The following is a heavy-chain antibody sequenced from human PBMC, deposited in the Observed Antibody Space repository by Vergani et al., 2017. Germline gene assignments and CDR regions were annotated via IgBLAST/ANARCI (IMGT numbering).Heavy chain of an antibody. Sequence: QVQLVESGGGVVQPGRSLRLSCAASGFTFSRYGMHWVRQAPGKGLEWVAGISYDGSNKYYADSVKGRFTISRDNSKNTLYLQMNSLRAEDTAVYYCARDFCSSTSCYPYGMDVWGQGTTVTVSS. CDR3: ARDFCSSTSCYPYGMDV. J-gene: IGHJ6*02. CDR1: GFTFSRYG. CDR2: ISYDGSNK. V-gene: IGHV3-30*19. D-gene: IGHD2-2*01.